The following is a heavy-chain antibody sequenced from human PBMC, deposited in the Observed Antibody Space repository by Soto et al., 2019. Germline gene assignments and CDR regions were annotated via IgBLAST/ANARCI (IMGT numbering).Heavy chain of an antibody. CDR2: INPNSGGT. CDR1: GYTFTGYY. V-gene: IGHV1-2*02. D-gene: IGHD2-2*02. J-gene: IGHJ3*02. Sequence: ASVKVSCKASGYTFTGYYMHWVRQAPGQGLEWMGWINPNSGGTNYAQKFQGRVTMTRDTSISTAYMELSRLRSDDTAVYYCAREEAYCSSTSCYTEHAFDIWGQGTMVTVSS. CDR3: AREEAYCSSTSCYTEHAFDI.